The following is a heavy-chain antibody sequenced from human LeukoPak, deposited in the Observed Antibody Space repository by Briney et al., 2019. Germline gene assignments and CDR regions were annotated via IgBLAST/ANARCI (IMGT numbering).Heavy chain of an antibody. Sequence: SQTLSLTCAISGDSVSNTNAAWNWLRRSPSRGLEWLGRTYYRSRWHYDYAPSLQSRIVINPDTSRNQFSLQLNSTTPDDAAVYYCARVEVPVGHDVFRFWGQGIVVTVSS. CDR3: ARVEVPVGHDVFRF. CDR2: TYYRSRWHY. V-gene: IGHV6-1*01. D-gene: IGHD1-1*01. CDR1: GDSVSNTNAA. J-gene: IGHJ3*01.